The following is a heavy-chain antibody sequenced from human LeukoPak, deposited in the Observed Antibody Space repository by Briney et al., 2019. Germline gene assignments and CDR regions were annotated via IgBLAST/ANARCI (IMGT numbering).Heavy chain of an antibody. CDR3: ARDRLQLQS. D-gene: IGHD5-24*01. V-gene: IGHV4-59*01. Sequence: PSETLSLTCTVSGDSISNYYWNWIRQPPGKGLEWIGYIYYTGNTNYNPSLKSRVTISVDTSKNQFSLKLSSVTAADTAVYYCARDRLQLQSWGQGTLVTVSS. CDR1: GDSISNYY. CDR2: IYYTGNT. J-gene: IGHJ5*02.